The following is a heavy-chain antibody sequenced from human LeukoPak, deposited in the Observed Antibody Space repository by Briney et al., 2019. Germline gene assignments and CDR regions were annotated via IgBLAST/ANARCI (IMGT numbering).Heavy chain of an antibody. J-gene: IGHJ4*02. CDR3: ARGPPSRIPYYDSSGYYYADDY. D-gene: IGHD3-22*01. Sequence: SETLSLPFTVSGGSISSSSYYWGWIRPPPEKGMEWIGENNHSGNTNYNPSFKSRVTMSVDTSKNQFSLKLSSVTAADTAVYYCARGPPSRIPYYDSSGYYYADDYWGQGTLVTVSS. CDR1: GGSISSSSYY. V-gene: IGHV4-39*07. CDR2: NNHSGNT.